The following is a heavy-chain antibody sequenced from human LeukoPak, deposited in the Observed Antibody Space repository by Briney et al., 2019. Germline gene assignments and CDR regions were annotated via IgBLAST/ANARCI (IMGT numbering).Heavy chain of an antibody. D-gene: IGHD3-3*01. J-gene: IGHJ4*02. Sequence: ASVKVSCKASGGTFSSYAISWVRQAPGQGLEWMGGIIPIFGTANYAQKFQGRVTITADESTSTAYMELSSLRSEDTAVYYCARDDWSGSPRPGDYWGQGTLVTVSS. V-gene: IGHV1-69*13. CDR2: IIPIFGTA. CDR1: GGTFSSYA. CDR3: ARDDWSGSPRPGDY.